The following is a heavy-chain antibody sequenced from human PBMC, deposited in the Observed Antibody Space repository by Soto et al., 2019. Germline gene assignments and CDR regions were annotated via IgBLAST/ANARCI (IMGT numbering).Heavy chain of an antibody. Sequence: QVQLVQSGADVKKPGASVKVSCKASGYNFTSYGISWVRQAPGQGLEWMGWISPHNDRTKYARRFQDRVTMTTETPTSTVYMELGSLRSDDTAVYYCARDLYYSSGRYFDHDAFDIWX. V-gene: IGHV1-18*01. CDR3: ARDLYYSSGRYFDHDAFDI. D-gene: IGHD6-19*01. J-gene: IGHJ3*02. CDR1: GYNFTSYG. CDR2: ISPHNDRT.